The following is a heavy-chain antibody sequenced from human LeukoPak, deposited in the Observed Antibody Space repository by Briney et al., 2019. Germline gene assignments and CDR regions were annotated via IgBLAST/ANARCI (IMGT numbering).Heavy chain of an antibody. V-gene: IGHV4-34*01. CDR3: ARDWDLNYFDY. CDR2: ISHSGST. J-gene: IGHJ4*02. CDR1: GGSFSGYY. Sequence: SETLSLTCVVYGGSFSGYYWSWIRQPPGKGLEWIGEISHSGSTNYNPSLKSRVTISVDTSKNQFSLKLSSVTAADTAVYYCARDWDLNYFDYWGQGTLATVSS. D-gene: IGHD1-26*01.